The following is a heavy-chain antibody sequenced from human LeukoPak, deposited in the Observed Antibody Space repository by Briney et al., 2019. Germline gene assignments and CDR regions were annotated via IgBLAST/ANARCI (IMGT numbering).Heavy chain of an antibody. V-gene: IGHV3-73*01. Sequence: PGGSLRLSCAASGFTFSGSAMHWDRQASGKGLEWVGRIRSKANSYATAYAASVKGRFTISRDDSKNTTYLQMNSLKTEDTAVYYCTTYCSGGSCYRDSSNWGQGTLVTVSS. J-gene: IGHJ4*02. CDR3: TTYCSGGSCYRDSSN. D-gene: IGHD2-15*01. CDR1: GFTFSGSA. CDR2: IRSKANSYAT.